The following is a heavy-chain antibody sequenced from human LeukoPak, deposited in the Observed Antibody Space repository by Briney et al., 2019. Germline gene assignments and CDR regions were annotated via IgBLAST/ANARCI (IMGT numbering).Heavy chain of an antibody. D-gene: IGHD2-15*01. J-gene: IGHJ5*02. CDR1: GGSVSSGSYY. V-gene: IGHV4-61*01. CDR2: IYYSGST. CDR3: ARRGRYCSGGSRHNWFDP. Sequence: SETLSLTCTVSGGSVSSGSYYWSWIRQPPGKGLEWIGYIYYSGSTNYNPSLKSRVTISVDTSKNQFSLKLSSVTAADTAVYYCARRGRYCSGGSRHNWFDPWGQGTLVTVSS.